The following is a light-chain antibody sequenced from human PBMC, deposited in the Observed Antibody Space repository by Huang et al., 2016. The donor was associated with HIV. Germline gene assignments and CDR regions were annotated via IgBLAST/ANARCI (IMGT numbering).Light chain of an antibody. Sequence: DVVMIQSPLSLSVTPGQPASISCGSGQSLGHSDGNTYLNWFHQRPGKSPRRLIYKVSTRDSGVPDRFSGRGSGTRFTLEISRVEADDAGIYYCVQGTHWPPTFGQGTRLEIK. CDR1: QSLGHSDGNTY. CDR2: KVS. CDR3: VQGTHWPPT. J-gene: IGKJ5*01. V-gene: IGKV2-30*02.